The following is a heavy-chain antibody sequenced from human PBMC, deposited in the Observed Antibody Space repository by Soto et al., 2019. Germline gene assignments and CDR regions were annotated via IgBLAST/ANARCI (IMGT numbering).Heavy chain of an antibody. J-gene: IGHJ5*02. CDR2: ISTYDGDT. V-gene: IGHV1-18*01. CDR3: ARGSRNGKNWFEP. Sequence: ASVKVSCKASGYTFIYYGISWVRQAPGQGLEWMGWISTYDGDTKYAQNVQDRVTMTTDTSTSTAYMELRSLRSDDTAVYYCARGSRNGKNWFEPRGQGTLVIVSS. D-gene: IGHD1-1*01. CDR1: GYTFIYYG.